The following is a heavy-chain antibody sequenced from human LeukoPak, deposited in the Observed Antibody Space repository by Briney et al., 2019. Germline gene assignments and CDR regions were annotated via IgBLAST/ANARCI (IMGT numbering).Heavy chain of an antibody. V-gene: IGHV1-18*01. D-gene: IGHD2-2*01. CDR1: GYTFTSYG. J-gene: IGHJ5*02. Sequence: GASVKVSCKASGYTFTSYGISWVRQAPGQGLEWMGWISAYNGNTNYAQKLQGRVTMTTDTSTSTAYMELRSLRSDDTAVYYCARDKKVGPAAMSDWFDPWGQGTLVTVSS. CDR2: ISAYNGNT. CDR3: ARDKKVGPAAMSDWFDP.